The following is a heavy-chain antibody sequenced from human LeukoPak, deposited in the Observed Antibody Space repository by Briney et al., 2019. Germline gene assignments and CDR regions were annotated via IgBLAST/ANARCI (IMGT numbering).Heavy chain of an antibody. V-gene: IGHV3-7*01. J-gene: IGHJ4*02. CDR2: IKQDGSEK. D-gene: IGHD1-26*01. CDR3: ARGGGGSYYGAFDY. CDR1: GFTFSSYA. Sequence: GGSLRLSCAASGFTFSSYAMSWVRQAPGKGLEWVANIKQDGSEKYYVDSVKGRFTISRDNAKNSLYLQMNSLRAEDTAVYYCARGGGGSYYGAFDYWGQGTLVTVSS.